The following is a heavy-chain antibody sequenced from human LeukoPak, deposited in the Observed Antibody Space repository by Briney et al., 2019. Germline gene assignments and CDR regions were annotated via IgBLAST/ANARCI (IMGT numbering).Heavy chain of an antibody. Sequence: PGGSLRLSCAVSGLTFSNHAMSWVRQAPGRGLEWISALSRGGDITYYADSVRGRFTISRDISKSTLYLQMNSRRADDTAIYYCAQEEVPNDYWGEGTLVSVSS. CDR3: AQEEVPNDY. CDR1: GLTFSNHA. J-gene: IGHJ4*02. CDR2: LSRGGDIT. V-gene: IGHV3-23*01.